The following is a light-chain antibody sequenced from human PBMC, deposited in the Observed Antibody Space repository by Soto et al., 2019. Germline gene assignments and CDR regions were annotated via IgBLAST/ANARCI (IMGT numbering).Light chain of an antibody. J-gene: IGKJ2*01. Sequence: EIVLTQSPGTLSLSPGERATLSCRASQSVSSTYLAWYQQKPGQAPRVLVYGASNRATGIPDRFSGSGSGTDFTLTISRLEPEDFAVYFCRQYGTSPPFTFGQGTK. CDR2: GAS. CDR1: QSVSSTY. V-gene: IGKV3-20*01. CDR3: RQYGTSPPFT.